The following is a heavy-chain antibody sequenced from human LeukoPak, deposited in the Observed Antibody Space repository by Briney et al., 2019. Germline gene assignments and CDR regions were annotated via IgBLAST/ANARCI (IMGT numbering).Heavy chain of an antibody. CDR1: GGSFSGNY. V-gene: IGHV4-34*01. J-gene: IGHJ4*02. Sequence: SETLSLTCAVYGGSFSGNYWSWIRQPPGKGLEWIGEINDSGSTNYNPSLKSRATISVDTSKNQFSLKVTSATAADTAVYYCAGGSARPRLGYWGQGTLVIVSS. CDR2: INDSGST. D-gene: IGHD6-25*01. CDR3: AGGSARPRLGY.